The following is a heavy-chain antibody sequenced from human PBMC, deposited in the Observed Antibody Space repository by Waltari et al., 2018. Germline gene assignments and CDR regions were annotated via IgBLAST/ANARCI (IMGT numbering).Heavy chain of an antibody. D-gene: IGHD3-3*01. Sequence: EVQLLESGGDLVQSGGSLRLSCAASGFTFRTYAMNWVRQAPGKGLEWVSVIFGSGGGIQYADSVKGRFTISRDNSKNTVYLQMNSLRVEDTAVYYCAKDATPDGLYDLDFWGQGTQVTVSS. CDR1: GFTFRTYA. V-gene: IGHV3-23*01. J-gene: IGHJ4*02. CDR2: IFGSGGGI. CDR3: AKDATPDGLYDLDF.